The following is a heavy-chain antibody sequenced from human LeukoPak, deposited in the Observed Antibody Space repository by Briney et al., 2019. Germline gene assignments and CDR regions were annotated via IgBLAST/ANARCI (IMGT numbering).Heavy chain of an antibody. J-gene: IGHJ4*02. Sequence: PGGSLRLSCAASGFTFSSYSMNWVRQAPGKGLEWVSSISSSSSYIYYADSVKGRFTISRDNAKNSLYLQMNSLRAEDTAVYYCARVGYYDSSGYNGDYWGQGTLVTVSS. CDR1: GFTFSSYS. D-gene: IGHD3-22*01. V-gene: IGHV3-21*01. CDR3: ARVGYYDSSGYNGDY. CDR2: ISSSSSYI.